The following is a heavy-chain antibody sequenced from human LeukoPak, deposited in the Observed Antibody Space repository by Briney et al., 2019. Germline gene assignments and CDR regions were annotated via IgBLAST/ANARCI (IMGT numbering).Heavy chain of an antibody. CDR2: MWYDGSNK. Sequence: GGSLTLSCAASGFPLSSYGMLWVRQAPGKALEWVEFMWYDGSNKYYAHSVKGRFPISRDNSKNTLYLQMHSLRAEDTAVYYCARDEVTTPRDWGQGTLVTVSS. CDR1: GFPLSSYG. J-gene: IGHJ4*02. V-gene: IGHV3-33*01. CDR3: ARDEVTTPRD. D-gene: IGHD4-17*01.